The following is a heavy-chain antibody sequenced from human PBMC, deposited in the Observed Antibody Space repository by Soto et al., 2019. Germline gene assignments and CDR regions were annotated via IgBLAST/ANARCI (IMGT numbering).Heavy chain of an antibody. V-gene: IGHV1-8*01. CDR3: FRPQMGATTADY. CDR2: MNPNSGNT. CDR1: GYTFTSYD. D-gene: IGHD1-26*01. J-gene: IGHJ4*02. Sequence: ASVKVSCKASGYTFTSYDINWVRQATGQGLEWMGWMNPNSGNTGYAQKFQGRVTMTRNTSISAAYMELSSLRSEDTAVYYCFRPQMGATTADYWGQGTLVTAPQ.